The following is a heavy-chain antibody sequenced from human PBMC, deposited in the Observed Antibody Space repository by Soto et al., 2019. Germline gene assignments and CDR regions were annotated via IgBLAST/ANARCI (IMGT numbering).Heavy chain of an antibody. CDR1: GGSISSYY. CDR3: ARDGRGEGRDEAFDI. V-gene: IGHV4-59*01. CDR2: IYYSGST. Sequence: PSETLSLTCTVSGGSISSYYWSWIRQPPGKGLEWIGYIYYSGSTNYNPSLKSRVTISVDTSKNQFSLKLSSVTAADTAVYYCARDGRGEGRDEAFDIWGQGTMVT. D-gene: IGHD3-16*01. J-gene: IGHJ3*02.